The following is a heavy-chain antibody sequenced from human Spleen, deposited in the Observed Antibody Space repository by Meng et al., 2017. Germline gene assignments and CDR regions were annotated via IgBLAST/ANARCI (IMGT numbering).Heavy chain of an antibody. CDR2: IYPGDSDT. D-gene: IGHD3-22*01. V-gene: IGHV5-51*01. CDR1: GYSFTSYW. J-gene: IGHJ3*02. Sequence: GESLKISCEGSGYSFTSYWIGWVRQIPGKGLEWMGIIYPGDSDTRYRPYFQGQVTISADKSSSTAYLQWSSLTASDTAMYSCARHEDYYDSSGVPFDIWGQGTMVTVSS. CDR3: ARHEDYYDSSGVPFDI.